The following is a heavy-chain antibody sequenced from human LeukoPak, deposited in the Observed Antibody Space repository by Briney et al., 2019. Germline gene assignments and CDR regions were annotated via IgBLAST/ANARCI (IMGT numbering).Heavy chain of an antibody. V-gene: IGHV3-7*03. CDR1: GFPFSSYW. J-gene: IGHJ4*02. CDR2: IKQDGSEK. Sequence: GSLRLSSAASGFPFSSYWMSWVRQAPGKGLEWVANIKQDGSEKYYVDSVKGRFTISRDNAKNSLYLQMNSLRAEDTAVYYCASGMTTFHYWGQGTLVTVSS. D-gene: IGHD1-1*01. CDR3: ASGMTTFHY.